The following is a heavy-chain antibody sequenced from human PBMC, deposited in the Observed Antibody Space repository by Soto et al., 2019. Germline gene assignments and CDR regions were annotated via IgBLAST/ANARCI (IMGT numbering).Heavy chain of an antibody. CDR3: ARDSLVHGPILGYCTNGVCYNQFDY. Sequence: GGSLRLSCAASGFTFSSYSMNWVRQAPGKGLEWVSYISSSSSTIYYADSVKGRFTISRDNAKNSLYLQMNSLRAEDTAVYYCARDSLVHGPILGYCTNGVCYNQFDYWGQGTLVTVSS. V-gene: IGHV3-48*01. D-gene: IGHD2-8*01. CDR2: ISSSSSTI. CDR1: GFTFSSYS. J-gene: IGHJ4*02.